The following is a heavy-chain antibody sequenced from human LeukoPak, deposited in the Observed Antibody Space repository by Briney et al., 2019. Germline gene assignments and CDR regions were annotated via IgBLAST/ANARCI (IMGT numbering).Heavy chain of an antibody. Sequence: PGGSLRLSCAASGFTFSSYAMSWVRQAPGKGLEWVSAISGSGGTTYYADSVKGRFTISRDNSKNTLYLQMNSLRAEDTAVYYCATSYGDYSTPVDYWGQGTLVTVSS. CDR2: ISGSGGTT. J-gene: IGHJ4*02. V-gene: IGHV3-23*01. CDR1: GFTFSSYA. D-gene: IGHD4-17*01. CDR3: ATSYGDYSTPVDY.